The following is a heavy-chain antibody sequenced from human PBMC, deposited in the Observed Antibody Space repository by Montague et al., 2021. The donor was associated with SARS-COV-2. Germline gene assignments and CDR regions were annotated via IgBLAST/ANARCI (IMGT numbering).Heavy chain of an antibody. Sequence: SETLSLTCIVSGGSITRNYYWGWIRQPPGKGLEWVGNIYYSGTTFINPSLESRVTISVDASKNQFSLNLTSVTAADTAVYYCARPLVRGVPKAFDIWGQGALVIVSS. CDR1: GGSITRNYY. D-gene: IGHD3-10*01. J-gene: IGHJ3*02. V-gene: IGHV4-39*01. CDR2: IYYSGTT. CDR3: ARPLVRGVPKAFDI.